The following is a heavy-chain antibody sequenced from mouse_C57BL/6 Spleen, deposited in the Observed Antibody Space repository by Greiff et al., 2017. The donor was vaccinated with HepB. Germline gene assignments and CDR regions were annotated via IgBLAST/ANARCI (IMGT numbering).Heavy chain of an antibody. J-gene: IGHJ2*01. D-gene: IGHD1-1*01. CDR2: ISSGSSTI. CDR1: GFTFSDYG. V-gene: IGHV5-17*01. Sequence: EVKLMESGGGLVKPGGSLKLSCAASGFTFSDYGMHWVRQAPEKGLEWVAYISSGSSTIYYADTVKGRFTISRDNAKNTLFLQMTSLRSEDTAMYYCARDLITTVVYFDYWGQGTTLTVSS. CDR3: ARDLITTVVYFDY.